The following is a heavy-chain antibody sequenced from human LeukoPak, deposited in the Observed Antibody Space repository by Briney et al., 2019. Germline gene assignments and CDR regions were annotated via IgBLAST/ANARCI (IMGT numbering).Heavy chain of an antibody. V-gene: IGHV4-59*12. CDR1: GGSISSYY. CDR3: ARGTGTTMVRGVIRY. CDR2: IYYSGST. Sequence: SETLSLTCTVSGGSISSYYWSWIRQPPGKGLEWIGYIYYSGSTNYNPSLKSRVTISVDTSKNQFSLKLSSVTAADTAVYYCARGTGTTMVRGVIRYWGQGTLVTVSS. J-gene: IGHJ4*02. D-gene: IGHD3-10*01.